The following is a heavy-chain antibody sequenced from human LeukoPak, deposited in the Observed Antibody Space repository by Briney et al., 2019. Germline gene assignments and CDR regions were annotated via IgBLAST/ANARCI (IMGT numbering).Heavy chain of an antibody. D-gene: IGHD2-2*01. CDR2: ISGSGGST. CDR1: GFTFSSYA. CDR3: AKDTDIVVVPAAIDWFDP. Sequence: PGGSLRLSCAASGFTFSSYAMSWVRQAPGKGLEWVSAISGSGGSTYYADSVKGRFTISRDNSKNTLYLQMNSLRAEDTAVYYCAKDTDIVVVPAAIDWFDPWGQGTLVTVSS. J-gene: IGHJ5*02. V-gene: IGHV3-23*01.